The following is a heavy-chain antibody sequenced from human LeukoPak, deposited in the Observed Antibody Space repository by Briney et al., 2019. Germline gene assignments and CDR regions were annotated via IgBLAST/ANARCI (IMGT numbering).Heavy chain of an antibody. CDR1: GSNLSEFS. CDR2: FDPEVGET. J-gene: IGHJ5*02. V-gene: IGHV1-24*01. Sequence: ASVKVSCKVTGSNLSEFSMHWVRKSPGKGLEWMGGFDPEVGETVYAQKFQGRVTMTEDTSTETAYMKLSSLRSEDTAVYYCATDLLAGGLKTFDPWGQGTLVTVSS. CDR3: ATDLLAGGLKTFDP.